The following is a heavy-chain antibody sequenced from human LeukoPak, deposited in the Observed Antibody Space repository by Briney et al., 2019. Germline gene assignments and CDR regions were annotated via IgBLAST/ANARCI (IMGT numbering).Heavy chain of an antibody. V-gene: IGHV4-59*03. D-gene: IGHD1-26*01. CDR1: GGSISSYY. CDR2: VYYSGGA. Sequence: PSETLSLTCTVSGGSISSYYWSWIRQHPGKGVEWIGYVYYSGGAHYNPSLKSRVPISVDTSKNQFSLKVSYVTAADTAIYYCAGGTYYYFDYWGQGTLVTVSS. J-gene: IGHJ4*02. CDR3: AGGTYYYFDY.